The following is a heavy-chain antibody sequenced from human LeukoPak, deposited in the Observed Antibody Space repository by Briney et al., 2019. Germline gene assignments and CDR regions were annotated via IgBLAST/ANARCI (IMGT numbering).Heavy chain of an antibody. V-gene: IGHV4-59*01. CDR1: GGSISSYQ. CDR2: IYDSGSA. J-gene: IGHJ4*02. CDR3: ARGYCGGDCYFRVLRPLDY. Sequence: SETLSLTCTVSGGSISSYQWSWIRQPPGKGLEWIGNIYDSGSANYNPSLKSRVVISVDTSKNQFSLKLSSVTAADTAVYYCARGYCGGDCYFRVLRPLDYWGQGTLVTVSS. D-gene: IGHD2-21*02.